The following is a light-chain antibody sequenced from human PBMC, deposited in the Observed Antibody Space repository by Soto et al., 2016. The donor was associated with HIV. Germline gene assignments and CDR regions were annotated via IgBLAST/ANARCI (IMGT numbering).Light chain of an antibody. V-gene: IGLV3-25*03. CDR3: QSADSGGTYEGV. Sequence: SYELTQPPSVSVSPGQTARITCSGDALPKQYAYWYQQKPGQAPLLVIYKDTERPSGIPERFSGSSSGTTVMLTISGVQAEDEADYYCQSADSGGTYEGVFGGGTRLTVL. CDR1: ALPKQY. J-gene: IGLJ3*02. CDR2: KDT.